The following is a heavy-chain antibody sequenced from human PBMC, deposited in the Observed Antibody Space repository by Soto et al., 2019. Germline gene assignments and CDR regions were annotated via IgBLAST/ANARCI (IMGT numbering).Heavy chain of an antibody. V-gene: IGHV4-59*08. Sequence: SETLSLTCAVYGGSFGCYYWSWIRQPPGKGLEWIGYVYHTGSTYYNPSLKSRVTMSIDTSKNQFSLKLSSVTAADTAVYYCARTHRPDYGDWAADYWGQGTLVTVSS. J-gene: IGHJ4*01. D-gene: IGHD4-17*01. CDR3: ARTHRPDYGDWAADY. CDR2: VYHTGST. CDR1: GGSFGCYY.